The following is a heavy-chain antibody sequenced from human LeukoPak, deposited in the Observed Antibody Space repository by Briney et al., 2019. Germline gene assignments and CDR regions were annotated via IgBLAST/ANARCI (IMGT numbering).Heavy chain of an antibody. Sequence: SETLSLTCTVSGGSICSYYWSWIRQPPGKGLEWLGYIYNSRDTNYNPSLNSRVTFSVDTSKNQFSLKLSSVTAADTAVYYCARKGPIAATGPDYWGQGTLVTVSS. J-gene: IGHJ4*02. CDR1: GGSICSYY. V-gene: IGHV4-59*01. D-gene: IGHD6-13*01. CDR2: IYNSRDT. CDR3: ARKGPIAATGPDY.